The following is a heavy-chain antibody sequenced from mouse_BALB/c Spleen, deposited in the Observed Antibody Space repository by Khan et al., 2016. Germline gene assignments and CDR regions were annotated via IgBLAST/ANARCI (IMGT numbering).Heavy chain of an antibody. CDR2: IWRGGST. CDR1: GFSLTSYG. CDR3: AKSNHDVGYYAMDY. D-gene: IGHD2-12*01. V-gene: IGHV2-5-1*01. Sequence: QVQLQQSGPSLVQPSQSLSITCTVSGFSLTSYGVHWVRQSPGKGLEWLGVIWRGGSTDYNAAFMSRLSIPKDNSKSQVFFKMNSLQADATAIYDCAKSNHDVGYYAMDYLGQGTSVTVSA. J-gene: IGHJ4*01.